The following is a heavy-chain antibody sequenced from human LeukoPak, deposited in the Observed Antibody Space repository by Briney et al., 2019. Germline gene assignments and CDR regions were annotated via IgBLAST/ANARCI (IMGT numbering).Heavy chain of an antibody. V-gene: IGHV5-51*01. CDR1: GYSFTKSW. D-gene: IGHD3-9*01. J-gene: IGHJ4*02. Sequence: GESLKISCQGSGYSFTKSWVGWVRQMPGKGLEWMGIVYPGDSDTRYSPSFQGQVIISVDTSITTAYLQWTNLKASDSGIYYCTTSLHYDPLTGFPKYYFDFWGQGTLVTVSS. CDR2: VYPGDSDT. CDR3: TTSLHYDPLTGFPKYYFDF.